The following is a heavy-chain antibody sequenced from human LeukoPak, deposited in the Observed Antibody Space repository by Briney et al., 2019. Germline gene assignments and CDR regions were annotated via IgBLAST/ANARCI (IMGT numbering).Heavy chain of an antibody. V-gene: IGHV4-4*07. D-gene: IGHD3-3*01. CDR2: IYTRGST. Sequence: PSETLSLTCTVSGGSINNYYWSWIRQPAGKGLEWIGRIYTRGSTNYNPSLKSRVTMSVDTSKNHFSLKLSSVTAADTAVCYCARGRFCSADICSGGDAFDIWGQGTMVSVSS. J-gene: IGHJ3*02. CDR1: GGSINNYY. CDR3: ARGRFCSADICSGGDAFDI.